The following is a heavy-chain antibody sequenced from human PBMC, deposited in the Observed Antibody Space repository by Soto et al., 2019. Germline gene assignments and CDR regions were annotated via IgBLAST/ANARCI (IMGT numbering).Heavy chain of an antibody. D-gene: IGHD6-6*01. CDR2: SYYSGTT. Sequence: QVQLQESGPGLVKPSQTLSLTCTVSGDSITSGDYYWSWIRQPPGKALEWIGYSYYSGTTYPSPSLQRRVSISVDTSKNQFSLTLNSVTVADTAVYYCARGAYSASSSYFDYWGQGTLVPVSS. CDR3: ARGAYSASSSYFDY. CDR1: GDSITSGDYY. V-gene: IGHV4-30-4*01. J-gene: IGHJ4*02.